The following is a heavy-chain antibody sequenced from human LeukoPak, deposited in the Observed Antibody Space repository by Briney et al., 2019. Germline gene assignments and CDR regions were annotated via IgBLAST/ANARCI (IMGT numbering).Heavy chain of an antibody. D-gene: IGHD3-10*01. CDR1: GFTFSNHY. J-gene: IGHJ4*02. CDR3: ATNGWGLGDY. CDR2: AGNKATRYAT. V-gene: IGHV3-72*01. Sequence: QPGESLTLSCTASGFTFSNHYMDWVRQAPGKGPEWVGRAGNKATRYATKYAASVKGRFTISRADSKNSLYLQMNSLKTEDTAVYYCATNGWGLGDYWGQGSLVTVSS.